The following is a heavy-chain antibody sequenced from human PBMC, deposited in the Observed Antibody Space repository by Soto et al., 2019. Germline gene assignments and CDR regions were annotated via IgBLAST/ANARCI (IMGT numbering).Heavy chain of an antibody. CDR3: ARGIPGHYGFDI. Sequence: EAQLSESGGGFVQPGGSLRLSCAASGFSFSSHWMHWVRQAPGKGLVWLSRMKGDGSTSNYADSVKGRLTISRDNARNTVYLQMNSLRVEDTAVYYCARGIPGHYGFDIWGQGTMVTVSS. CDR2: MKGDGSTS. J-gene: IGHJ3*02. V-gene: IGHV3-74*01. D-gene: IGHD3-10*01. CDR1: GFSFSSHW.